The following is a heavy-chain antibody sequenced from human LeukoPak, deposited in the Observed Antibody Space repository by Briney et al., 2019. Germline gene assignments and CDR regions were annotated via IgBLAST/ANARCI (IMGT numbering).Heavy chain of an antibody. Sequence: TGGSLRLSCAASGFTFSTYHMHWVRQAPGKGLEWVAFIHNDGSNKYYTDSVRGRFTISRDNSKNTLFLQMNSLRTEDTAVYYCATLAVVATWGQGTLVTVSS. J-gene: IGHJ4*02. CDR3: ATLAVVAT. CDR1: GFTFSTYH. V-gene: IGHV3-30*02. CDR2: IHNDGSNK. D-gene: IGHD6-19*01.